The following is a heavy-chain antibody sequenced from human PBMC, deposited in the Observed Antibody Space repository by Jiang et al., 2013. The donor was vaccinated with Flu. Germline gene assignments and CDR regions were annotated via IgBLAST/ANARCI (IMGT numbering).Heavy chain of an antibody. CDR3: ARAGSSVSWYGNFFNY. Sequence: SQTLSLTCAISGDSVTGNSVAWNWIRQSPSRGLEWLGRTYYRSKWYNDYAVSVKSRISINPDTSRNQFSLHLNSVTPEDTAVYYCARAGSSVSWYGNFFNYWGQGTLVTVSS. J-gene: IGHJ4*02. CDR1: GDSVTGNSVA. D-gene: IGHD6-13*01. V-gene: IGHV6-1*01. CDR2: TYYRSKWYN.